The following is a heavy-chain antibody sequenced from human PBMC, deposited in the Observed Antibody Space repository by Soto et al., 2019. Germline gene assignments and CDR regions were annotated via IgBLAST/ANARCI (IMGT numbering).Heavy chain of an antibody. D-gene: IGHD2-2*01. Sequence: GGSLRLSCAASGFTFGSYWMSWVRQAPGKGLEWVANIRQDGSEKYCVDSVKGRFTISRDNAKNSLYLQMNSLRVEDTAVYYCARELSSPARLDYWGQGTLVTVSS. J-gene: IGHJ4*02. CDR3: ARELSSPARLDY. V-gene: IGHV3-7*01. CDR2: IRQDGSEK. CDR1: GFTFGSYW.